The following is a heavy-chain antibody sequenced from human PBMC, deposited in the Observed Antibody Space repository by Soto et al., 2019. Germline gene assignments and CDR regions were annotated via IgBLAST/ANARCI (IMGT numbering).Heavy chain of an antibody. V-gene: IGHV1-18*01. D-gene: IGHD3-3*01. CDR3: ARVEMYDFWSVYKVDP. J-gene: IGHJ5*02. Sequence: ASVKVSCKASGYTFTSYGISWVRQAPGQGLEWMGWISAYNGNTNYAQKLQGRVTMTTDTSTSTAYMELRSLRSDDTAVYYCARVEMYDFWSVYKVDPWGQGTLVTVSS. CDR2: ISAYNGNT. CDR1: GYTFTSYG.